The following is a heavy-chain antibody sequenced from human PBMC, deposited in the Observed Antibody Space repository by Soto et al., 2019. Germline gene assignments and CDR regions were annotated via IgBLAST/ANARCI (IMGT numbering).Heavy chain of an antibody. V-gene: IGHV1-3*01. J-gene: IGHJ4*02. Sequence: QVQLVQSGAELKKPGASVKVSCKSSGNTFPNYAIHWVRQAPGQRPEWMAWINGGNGNTYYSEKFQGRVTFTRDTSASTVYMELSSLRSEDTAIYYCPRDDSGYSSSWYIDYFNYWGQGALVTVSS. CDR1: GNTFPNYA. CDR3: PRDDSGYSSSWYIDYFNY. D-gene: IGHD6-13*01. CDR2: INGGNGNT.